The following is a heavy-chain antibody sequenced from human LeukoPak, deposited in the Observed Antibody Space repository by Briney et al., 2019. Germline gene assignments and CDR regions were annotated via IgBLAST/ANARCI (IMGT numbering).Heavy chain of an antibody. J-gene: IGHJ4*02. D-gene: IGHD5-18*01. Sequence: GGSLRLSCAASGFTFSSYSMNWVRQAPGKGLEWVSSISSSSSYIYYADSVKGRFTISRDNAKNSRYLQMNSLRVEDTAVYYCARDLDTRNSYEFAYWGQGTLVTVSS. CDR2: ISSSSSYI. CDR1: GFTFSSYS. CDR3: ARDLDTRNSYEFAY. V-gene: IGHV3-21*01.